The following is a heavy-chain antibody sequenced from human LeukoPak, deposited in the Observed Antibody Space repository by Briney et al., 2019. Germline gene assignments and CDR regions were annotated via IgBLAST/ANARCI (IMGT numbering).Heavy chain of an antibody. CDR1: GFTLSSYW. Sequence: GGSLRLSCAASGFTLSSYWMHWVRQGPEKGLVWVSRINDHGSSTDYADSVKGRFTISRDNGKNTLYLQMNSLRAEDTAVYYCAKVTYDYIWGSYRLYYFDYWGQGTLVTVSS. D-gene: IGHD3-16*02. V-gene: IGHV3-74*01. CDR3: AKVTYDYIWGSYRLYYFDY. J-gene: IGHJ4*02. CDR2: INDHGSST.